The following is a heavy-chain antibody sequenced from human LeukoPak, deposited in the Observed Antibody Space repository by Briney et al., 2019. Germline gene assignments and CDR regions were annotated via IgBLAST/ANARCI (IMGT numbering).Heavy chain of an antibody. V-gene: IGHV5-51*01. J-gene: IGHJ4*02. Sequence: GESLKISCKDSGYSFSIYWIVWVRQMPGKGLEWMGSIYPGDSDTRYSPSFQGQVTISADKSISTAYLQWSSLKASDTAMYYCARRGAYGDYDGGNDYWGQGTLVTVSS. D-gene: IGHD4-17*01. CDR2: IYPGDSDT. CDR1: GYSFSIYW. CDR3: ARRGAYGDYDGGNDY.